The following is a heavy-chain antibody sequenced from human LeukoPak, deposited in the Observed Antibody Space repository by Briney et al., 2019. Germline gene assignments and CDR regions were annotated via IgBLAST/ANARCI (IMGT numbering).Heavy chain of an antibody. V-gene: IGHV3-23*01. Sequence: GGSLRLSCAASGFTFSSYAMSWVRQAPGKGLERVSAISGSGGSTYYADSVKGRFTISRDNSKNTLYLQMNSLRAEDTAVYYCAKKAARTIHYYYYYMDVWGKGTTVTVSS. CDR3: AKKAARTIHYYYYYMDV. D-gene: IGHD6-6*01. CDR1: GFTFSSYA. J-gene: IGHJ6*03. CDR2: ISGSGGST.